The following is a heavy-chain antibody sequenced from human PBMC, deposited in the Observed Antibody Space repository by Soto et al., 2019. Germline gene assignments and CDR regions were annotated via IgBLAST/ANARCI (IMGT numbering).Heavy chain of an antibody. CDR1: GFTFSSYS. D-gene: IGHD2-2*01. Sequence: EVQLVESGGGLVKPGGSLRLSCAASGFTFSSYSMNWVRQAPGKGLEWVSSISSSSSYIYYADSVKGRFTISRDNAKNSLYLQMHSIRAEDTAEYYSARDVFSTSEDWDIVIVPAATSFDYWGQGTLVTVSS. CDR3: ARDVFSTSEDWDIVIVPAATSFDY. CDR2: ISSSSSYI. J-gene: IGHJ4*02. V-gene: IGHV3-21*01.